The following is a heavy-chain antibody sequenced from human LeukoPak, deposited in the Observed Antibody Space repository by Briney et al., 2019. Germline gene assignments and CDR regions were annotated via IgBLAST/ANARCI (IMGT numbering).Heavy chain of an antibody. D-gene: IGHD4-17*01. J-gene: IGHJ6*03. CDR2: MNPNSGDT. CDR3: ARGLTPDYYYYYMDV. V-gene: IGHV1-8*03. CDR1: GYTFTNYG. Sequence: ASVKVSCKASGYTFTNYGISWVRQAPGQGLEWMGWMNPNSGDTGYAQKFQGRVTITRNTSISTAYMELSSLRSEDTAVYYCARGLTPDYYYYYMDVWGKGTTVTVSS.